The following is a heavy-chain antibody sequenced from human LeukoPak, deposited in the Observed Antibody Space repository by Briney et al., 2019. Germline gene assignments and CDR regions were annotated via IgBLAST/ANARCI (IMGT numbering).Heavy chain of an antibody. D-gene: IGHD3-22*01. CDR2: IYYGGST. CDR3: ARARLDSSGRFDY. V-gene: IGHV4-59*01. Sequence: SETLSLTCTVSGGSISSYYWSWIRQSPGEGLEWIGYIYYGGSTDYNPSLKSRATISKDTSKTQFSLRLSSVTAADTAVYYCARARLDSSGRFDYWGQGTLVTVSS. CDR1: GGSISSYY. J-gene: IGHJ4*02.